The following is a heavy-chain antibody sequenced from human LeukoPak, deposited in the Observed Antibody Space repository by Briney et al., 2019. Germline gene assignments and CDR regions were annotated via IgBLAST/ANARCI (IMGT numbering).Heavy chain of an antibody. CDR3: ARGVGYCSGGSCYVGFDYYYYMDV. D-gene: IGHD2-15*01. CDR2: MNPNSGNT. CDR1: GYTFTSYD. V-gene: IGHV1-8*03. J-gene: IGHJ6*03. Sequence: ASVKVSCKASGYTFTSYDINWVRQATGQGLEWMGWMNPNSGNTGYAQKFQGRVTITRNTSISTAYMELSSLRSEDTAVYYCARGVGYCSGGSCYVGFDYYYYMDVWGKGTTVTVSS.